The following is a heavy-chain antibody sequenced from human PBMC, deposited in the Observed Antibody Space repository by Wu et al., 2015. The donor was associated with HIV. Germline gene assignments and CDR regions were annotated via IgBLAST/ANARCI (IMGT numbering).Heavy chain of an antibody. CDR3: ARGPTTGSYGTYYYGMDV. D-gene: IGHD5-18*01. V-gene: IGHV1-2*02. J-gene: IGHJ6*02. CDR1: GYTFTGYY. CDR2: INPNSGGT. Sequence: QVQLVQSGAEVKKPGASVKVSCKASGYTFTGYYMHWVRQAPGQGLEWMGWINPNSGGTNYAQKFQGRVTMTRDTSISTAYMELSRLRSDDTAVYYCARGPTTGSYGTYYYGMDVWGQGTTVTVSS.